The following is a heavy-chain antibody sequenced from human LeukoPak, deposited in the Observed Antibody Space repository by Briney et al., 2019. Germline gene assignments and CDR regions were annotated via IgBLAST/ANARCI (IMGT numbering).Heavy chain of an antibody. CDR1: GGSISSSNW. V-gene: IGHV4-4*02. J-gene: IGHJ4*02. Sequence: ASETLSLTCAVSGGSISSSNWWSWVRQPPGKGLEWIGEIYHSGSTNYNPSLKSRVTISVDKSKNQYSLKLSSVTAADTAVYYCARQDTGTYYAAYFSDYWGQGTLVTVSS. D-gene: IGHD1-26*01. CDR2: IYHSGST. CDR3: ARQDTGTYYAAYFSDY.